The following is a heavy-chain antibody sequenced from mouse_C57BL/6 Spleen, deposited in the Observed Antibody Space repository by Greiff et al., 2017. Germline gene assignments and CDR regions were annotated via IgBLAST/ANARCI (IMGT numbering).Heavy chain of an antibody. CDR1: GYTFTDYY. D-gene: IGHD2-4*01. CDR2: INPYNGGT. CDR3: ARRGYDYDGIPIYAMDY. V-gene: IGHV1-19*01. Sequence: EVQLQQSGPVLVKPGASVKMSCKASGYTFTDYYMNWVKQSHGKSLEWIGVINPYNGGTSYNQKFKGKATLTVDKSSSTAYMELNSLTSEDSAVYYCARRGYDYDGIPIYAMDYWGQGTSVTVSS. J-gene: IGHJ4*01.